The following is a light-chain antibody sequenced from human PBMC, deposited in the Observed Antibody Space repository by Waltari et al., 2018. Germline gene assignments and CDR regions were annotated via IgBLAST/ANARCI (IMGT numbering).Light chain of an antibody. CDR1: ILGSKY. V-gene: IGLV3-1*01. CDR3: QALGSNRWV. J-gene: IGLJ3*02. CDR2: QDI. Sequence: SSELTQPPSVSVSPGQTASITCSGAILGSKYASWYQHKPCQSPLLVIYQDIYRPSGIPERFPGSKSGNTATLAISGTQAMDDADYYCQALGSNRWVFGGGTKLTVL.